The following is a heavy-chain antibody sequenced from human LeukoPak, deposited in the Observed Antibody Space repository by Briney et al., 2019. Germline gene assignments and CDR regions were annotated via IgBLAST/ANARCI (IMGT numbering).Heavy chain of an antibody. CDR3: ARWDDSSGYYPYYFDY. J-gene: IGHJ4*02. CDR2: ISSSSSYI. D-gene: IGHD3-22*01. V-gene: IGHV3-21*01. CDR1: GFTFSSNA. Sequence: GGSLRLSCAASGFTFSSNAMNWVRQAPGKGLEWVSSISSSSSYIYYADSVKGRFTISRDNAKKSLYLQMNSLRAEDTAVYYCARWDDSSGYYPYYFDYWGQGTLVTVSS.